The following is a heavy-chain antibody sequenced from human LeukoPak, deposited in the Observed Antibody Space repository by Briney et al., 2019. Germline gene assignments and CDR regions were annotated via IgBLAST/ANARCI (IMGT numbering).Heavy chain of an antibody. V-gene: IGHV3-7*01. CDR1: GFTFSSYW. Sequence: GGSLRPSCAASGFTFSSYWMSWVRQAPGKGLEWVANIKQDGSEKYYVDSVKGRFTISRDNAKNSLYLQMNSLRAEDTAVYYCARDRGYYDFWSGEGNNWFDPWGQGTLVTVSS. CDR2: IKQDGSEK. CDR3: ARDRGYYDFWSGEGNNWFDP. J-gene: IGHJ5*02. D-gene: IGHD3-3*01.